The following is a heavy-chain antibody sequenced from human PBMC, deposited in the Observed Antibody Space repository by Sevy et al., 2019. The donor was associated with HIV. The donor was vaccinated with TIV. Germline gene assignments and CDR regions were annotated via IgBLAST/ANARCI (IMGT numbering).Heavy chain of an antibody. CDR2: IWYDGSNK. J-gene: IGHJ6*03. CDR1: GFTFSSYG. V-gene: IGHV3-33*01. CDR3: ARVFGNCGGDCYSHFYYYYYYMDV. D-gene: IGHD2-21*02. Sequence: GGSLRLSCAASGFTFSSYGMHWVRQAPGKGLEWVAVIWYDGSNKYYADSVKGRFTISRDNSKNTRYLQMNSLGAEDTAVYYCARVFGNCGGDCYSHFYYYYYYMDVWGKGTTVTVSS.